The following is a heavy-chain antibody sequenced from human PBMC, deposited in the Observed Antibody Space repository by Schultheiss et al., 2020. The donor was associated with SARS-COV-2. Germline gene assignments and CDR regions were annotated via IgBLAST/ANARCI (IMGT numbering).Heavy chain of an antibody. CDR1: GYTFTGYY. CDR3: AREVADYYGSVGMDV. J-gene: IGHJ6*02. CDR2: ISAYNGNT. D-gene: IGHD3-10*01. V-gene: IGHV1-18*04. Sequence: ASVKVSCKASGYTFTGYYMHWVRQAPGQGLEWMGWISAYNGNTNYAQKLQGRVTMTTDTSTSTAYMELRSLRSDDTAVYYCAREVADYYGSVGMDVWGHGTTVTVSS.